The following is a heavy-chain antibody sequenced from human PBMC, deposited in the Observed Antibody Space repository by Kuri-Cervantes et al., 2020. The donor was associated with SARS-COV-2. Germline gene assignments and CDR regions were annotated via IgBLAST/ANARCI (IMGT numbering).Heavy chain of an antibody. CDR2: ISGSGGST. J-gene: IGHJ4*02. Sequence: GGSLRLSCAASGFTFSSYWMTWVRQAPGKGLEWVSAISGSGGSTFYADSVRGRFSISRDNPKNTVYLQMNSLRAEDTAVYYCAKVPLWRFCGGDCYPVYFDYWGQGTLVTVSS. V-gene: IGHV3-23*01. CDR1: GFTFSSYW. CDR3: AKVPLWRFCGGDCYPVYFDY. D-gene: IGHD2-21*02.